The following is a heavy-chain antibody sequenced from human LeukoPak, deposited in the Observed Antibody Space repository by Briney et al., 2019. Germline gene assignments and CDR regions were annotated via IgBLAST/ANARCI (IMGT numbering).Heavy chain of an antibody. J-gene: IGHJ4*02. V-gene: IGHV3-33*06. CDR3: AKVTSGDHYVWGSYRYPHFDY. D-gene: IGHD3-16*02. Sequence: SGGSLRLSCAASGFTFSSYGMHWVRQAPGKGLEWVAVIWYDGSNKYYADSVKGRFTISRDNSKNTLYLQMNSLRAEDTAVYYCAKVTSGDHYVWGSYRYPHFDYWGQGTLVTVSS. CDR2: IWYDGSNK. CDR1: GFTFSSYG.